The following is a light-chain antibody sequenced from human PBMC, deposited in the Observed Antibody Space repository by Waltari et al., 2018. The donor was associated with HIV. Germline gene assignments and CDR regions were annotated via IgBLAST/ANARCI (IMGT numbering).Light chain of an antibody. CDR1: KLGQKY. CDR3: QAWDRSTVI. J-gene: IGLJ2*01. CDR2: EDS. Sequence: YELTQPPSVSVSPGQTATITCSGDKLGQKYAHWYQQKSGQSPVLLIYEDSKRRSGIPERFSGSISGVTATLTISGTQAEDEADYHCQAWDRSTVIFAGGTKLTVL. V-gene: IGLV3-1*01.